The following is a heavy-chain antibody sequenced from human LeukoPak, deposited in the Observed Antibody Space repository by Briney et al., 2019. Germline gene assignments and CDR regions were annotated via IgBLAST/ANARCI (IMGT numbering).Heavy chain of an antibody. Sequence: ASVKVSCKASGYTFTSYDINWVRQATGQGLEWMGWMNPNSGNTGYAQKFQGRVTMTRNTSISTAYMELSSLRSEDTAVYYCAIVGYSSGWYSRAFGYRGHGTLVTHAS. J-gene: IGHJ4*01. CDR3: AIVGYSSGWYSRAFGY. V-gene: IGHV1-8*01. D-gene: IGHD6-19*01. CDR2: MNPNSGNT. CDR1: GYTFTSYD.